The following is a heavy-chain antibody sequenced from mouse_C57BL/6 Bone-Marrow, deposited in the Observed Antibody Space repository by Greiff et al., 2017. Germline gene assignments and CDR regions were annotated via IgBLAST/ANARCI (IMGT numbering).Heavy chain of an antibody. CDR1: GYTFTSYW. V-gene: IGHV1-59*01. CDR3: AKIYDGYTWFAY. J-gene: IGHJ3*01. Sequence: QVQLQQPGAELVRPGTSVKLSCKASGYTFTSYWMHWVKQRPGQGLEWIGVIDPSDSYTNYNQKFKGKATSTVDTSSSTAYMQLSSLTSEDSAVYYCAKIYDGYTWFAYWGQGTLVTVSA. CDR2: IDPSDSYT. D-gene: IGHD2-3*01.